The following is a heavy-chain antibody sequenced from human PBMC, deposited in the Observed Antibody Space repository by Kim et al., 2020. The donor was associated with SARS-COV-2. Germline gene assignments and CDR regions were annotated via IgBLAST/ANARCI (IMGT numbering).Heavy chain of an antibody. J-gene: IGHJ1*01. CDR3: SRGSGYYWGVGCD. CDR1: GFIFSDFG. V-gene: IGHV3-33*01. CDR2: MWYDGSNA. Sequence: GGSLRLSCLASGFIFSDFGMHWVRQAPGKGLEWVSVMWYDGSNAYYADSVKGRFTISRDNSRNTLYLQMNSLRGEDTAVYYCSRGSGYYWGVGCDWGQ. D-gene: IGHD3-22*01.